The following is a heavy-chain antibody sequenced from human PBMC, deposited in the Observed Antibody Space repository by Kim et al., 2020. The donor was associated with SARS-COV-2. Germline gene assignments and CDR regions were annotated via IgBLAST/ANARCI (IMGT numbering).Heavy chain of an antibody. CDR1: GGSISSGGYY. CDR2: IYYSGST. J-gene: IGHJ4*02. Sequence: SETLSLTCTVSGGSISSGGYYWSWIRQHPGKGLEWIGYIYYSGSTYYNPSLKSRVTISVDTSKNQFSLKLSSVTAADTAVYYCARTGYGGIHDYWGQGTLVTVSS. CDR3: ARTGYGGIHDY. D-gene: IGHD4-17*01. V-gene: IGHV4-31*03.